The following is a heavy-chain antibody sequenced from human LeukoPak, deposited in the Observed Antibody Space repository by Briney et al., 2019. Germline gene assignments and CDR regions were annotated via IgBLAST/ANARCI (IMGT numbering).Heavy chain of an antibody. CDR3: ARAGYYYDSSGYYSFDY. Sequence: SETLSLTCTVSGGSISSYYWSWIRQPPGKGLEWIGYIYYSGSTNYNPSLKSRVTMSVDTSRNQFSLKLSSVTAADTAVYYCARAGYYYDSSGYYSFDYWGQGTLVTVSS. CDR2: IYYSGST. CDR1: GGSISSYY. V-gene: IGHV4-59*12. D-gene: IGHD3-22*01. J-gene: IGHJ4*02.